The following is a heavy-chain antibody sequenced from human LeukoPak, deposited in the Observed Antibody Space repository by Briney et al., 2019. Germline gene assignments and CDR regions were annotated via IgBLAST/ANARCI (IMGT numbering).Heavy chain of an antibody. D-gene: IGHD3-22*01. CDR2: IIPLFGTP. V-gene: IGHV1-69*06. CDR1: GGTFSSYT. J-gene: IGHJ6*03. CDR3: ARNTRITMIVVVETGDYYMDV. Sequence: WASVKVSCKASGGTFSSYTISWVRQAPGQGLEWMGGIIPLFGTPDYAQKFQDRLTITADKSTSTAYMELSRLRSDDTAVYYCARNTRITMIVVVETGDYYMDVWGKGTTVTVSS.